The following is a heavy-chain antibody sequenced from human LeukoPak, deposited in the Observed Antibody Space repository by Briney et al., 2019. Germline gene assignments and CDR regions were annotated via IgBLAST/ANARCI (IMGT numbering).Heavy chain of an antibody. Sequence: ASVKVSCKASGYTFSTYDINWVRQAAGHGLEWMGWVNGNTGDTGYAQNFQDRVTMTRNTSINTAYMELSSLRSEDTAVYFCARVWCSGATCYSRNRFDPWGQGTLVTVSS. CDR3: ARVWCSGATCYSRNRFDP. V-gene: IGHV1-8*01. D-gene: IGHD2-15*01. J-gene: IGHJ5*02. CDR1: GYTFSTYD. CDR2: VNGNTGDT.